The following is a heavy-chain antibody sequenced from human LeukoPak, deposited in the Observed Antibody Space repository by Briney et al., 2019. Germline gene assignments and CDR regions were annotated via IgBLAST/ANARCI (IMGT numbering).Heavy chain of an antibody. Sequence: SETLSLTCTISGGSISRSSYCWVWMRPPPGKGLEWIGNLNDGRSTHYGPSLKSRVNICVDTSNNQFSLKLSSVTAGDTAVYYCARDHILWFGEFSQIPMGAFDIWGQGTVVSVSS. CDR1: GGSISRSSYC. D-gene: IGHD3-10*01. J-gene: IGHJ3*02. CDR2: LNDGRST. CDR3: ARDHILWFGEFSQIPMGAFDI. V-gene: IGHV4-39*01.